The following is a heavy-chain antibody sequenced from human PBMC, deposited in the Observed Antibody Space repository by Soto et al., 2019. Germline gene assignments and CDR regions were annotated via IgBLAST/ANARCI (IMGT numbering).Heavy chain of an antibody. D-gene: IGHD2-15*01. J-gene: IGHJ6*02. CDR1: GFTFSSYW. Sequence: EVQLVESGGGLVQPGGSLRLSCAASGFTFSSYWMSWVRQAPGKGLEWVANIKLDGSEKYYVDSVKGRFTISRDNAKNSLYLQMNSLRAEDTAVYYCARHGYCSGGSCYSPYYYYGMDVWGQGTTVTVSS. CDR3: ARHGYCSGGSCYSPYYYYGMDV. CDR2: IKLDGSEK. V-gene: IGHV3-7*01.